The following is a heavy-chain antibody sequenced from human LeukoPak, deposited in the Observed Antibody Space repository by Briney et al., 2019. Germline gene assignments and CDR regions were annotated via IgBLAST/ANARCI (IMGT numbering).Heavy chain of an antibody. CDR3: ARGRCSSTSCYGYYYYGMDV. CDR2: INHSGST. J-gene: IGHJ6*02. Sequence: ASETLSLTCAVYGGSFSGYYWSWIRQPPGKGLEWIGEINHSGSTNYNPSLKSRVTISVDTSKNQFSLKLSSVTAADTAVYYCARGRCSSTSCYGYYYYGMDVWGQGTTVTVSS. CDR1: GGSFSGYY. D-gene: IGHD2-2*01. V-gene: IGHV4-34*01.